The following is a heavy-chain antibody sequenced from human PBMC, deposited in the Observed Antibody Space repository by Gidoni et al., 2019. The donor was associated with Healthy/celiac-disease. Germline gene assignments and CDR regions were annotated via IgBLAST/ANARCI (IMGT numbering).Heavy chain of an antibody. CDR1: GYTFTSSY. D-gene: IGHD3-22*01. CDR3: ARGPSPGGYYYDSSGYRGRCMDV. Sequence: QVQLVQSGAALKKPGASVKVSCKASGYTFTSSYLHWVRQAPGQGLEWMGILNPSGGSTSYAQKCKGRVTMTRDTSTSTVDMELSSLRSEDTAVYYCARGPSPGGYYYDSSGYRGRCMDVWGQGTTVTVSS. CDR2: LNPSGGST. J-gene: IGHJ6*02. V-gene: IGHV1-46*01.